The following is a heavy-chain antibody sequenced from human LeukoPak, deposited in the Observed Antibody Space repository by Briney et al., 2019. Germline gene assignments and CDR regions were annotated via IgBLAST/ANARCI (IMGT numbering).Heavy chain of an antibody. Sequence: PGGSLRLSCAASAFTFSDYSMNWVRQAPGKGLEWISYIDTSSSTMYYADSVMGRFTISGDNAKESLYLQMNCLRDEDTAVYYCAIEDDSWAPNNRDLWGQGTMVTVSS. CDR1: AFTFSDYS. J-gene: IGHJ3*01. V-gene: IGHV3-48*02. CDR2: IDTSSSTM. D-gene: IGHD3-3*01. CDR3: AIEDDSWAPNNRDL.